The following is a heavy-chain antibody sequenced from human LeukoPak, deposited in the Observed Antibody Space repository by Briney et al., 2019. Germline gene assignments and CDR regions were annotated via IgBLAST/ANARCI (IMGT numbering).Heavy chain of an antibody. Sequence: GGSLRLSCAASGFTFSNYGMHWVRQAPGKGLEWVAVISYDGSNKYYADSVKGRFTISRDDSKNTLYLQMNSLRAEDTAVYYCTKGTIWLPFDYWGQGTLVTVSS. CDR3: TKGTIWLPFDY. CDR1: GFTFSNYG. D-gene: IGHD5-18*01. CDR2: ISYDGSNK. J-gene: IGHJ4*02. V-gene: IGHV3-33*05.